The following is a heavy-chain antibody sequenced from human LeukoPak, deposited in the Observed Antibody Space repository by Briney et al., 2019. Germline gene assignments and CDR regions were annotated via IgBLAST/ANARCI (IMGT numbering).Heavy chain of an antibody. J-gene: IGHJ4*02. CDR2: IKSITDGETT. Sequence: VRSLRLSCTASGFTFSSVWMTWVRQAPGKGLEWVGRIKSITDGETTDYAAPVKGRFSISRDDSENTLYLQMNSLKNEDTAVYFCTTVHGAGPVNFDYWGQGSLVTVSS. D-gene: IGHD3-16*01. CDR1: GFTFSSVW. V-gene: IGHV3-15*01. CDR3: TTVHGAGPVNFDY.